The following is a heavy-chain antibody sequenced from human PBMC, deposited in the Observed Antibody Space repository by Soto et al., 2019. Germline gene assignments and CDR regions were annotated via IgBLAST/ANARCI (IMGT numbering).Heavy chain of an antibody. CDR2: IYYSGST. D-gene: IGHD5-12*01. V-gene: IGHV4-59*01. Sequence: SETPCLPWRVSGGSIVDYGGSWIRQPPGKGLEWIGYIYYSGSTNYNPSLKSRVTISVDTSKNQSSLKLSSVTAADTAVYYCAREGVATGNFDYWGQGTLVTVSS. CDR3: AREGVATGNFDY. J-gene: IGHJ4*02. CDR1: GGSIVDYG.